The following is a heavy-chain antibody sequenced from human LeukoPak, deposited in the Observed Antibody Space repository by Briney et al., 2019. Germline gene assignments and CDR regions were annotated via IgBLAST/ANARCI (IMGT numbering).Heavy chain of an antibody. CDR3: SRGDYYDSSGYYLLFDY. CDR2: IRNKRYDGTT. D-gene: IGHD3-22*01. Sequence: GRSLRLSCTASGFSFGDYGMTWVRQAPGKGLEWVGFIRNKRYDGTTEYAASVKGRFTISRDDSKSIAYLQMNSLKTEDTAVYYCSRGDYYDSSGYYLLFDYWGQGTLVTVSS. J-gene: IGHJ4*02. V-gene: IGHV3-49*04. CDR1: GFSFGDYG.